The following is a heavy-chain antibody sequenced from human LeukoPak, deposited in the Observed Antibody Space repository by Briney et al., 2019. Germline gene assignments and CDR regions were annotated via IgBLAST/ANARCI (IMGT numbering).Heavy chain of an antibody. Sequence: GGSLRLSCAASGFTFSSYWMSWVRQAPGKGLEWVANIKQDGSEKYYVDSVKGRFTISRDNAKKSLYLQINSLRAEDTAVYYCATKSGNYYNYWGQGSLVTVSS. CDR3: ATKSGNYYNY. D-gene: IGHD1-26*01. V-gene: IGHV3-7*03. J-gene: IGHJ4*02. CDR2: IKQDGSEK. CDR1: GFTFSSYW.